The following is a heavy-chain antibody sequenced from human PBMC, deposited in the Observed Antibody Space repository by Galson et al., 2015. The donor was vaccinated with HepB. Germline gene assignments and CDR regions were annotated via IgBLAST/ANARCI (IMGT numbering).Heavy chain of an antibody. V-gene: IGHV3-15*01. D-gene: IGHD5-18*01. CDR2: IKSKTDGGTT. CDR1: GFTFSNAW. Sequence: SLRLSCAASGFTFSNAWMSWVRQAPGKGLEWVGRIKSKTDGGTTDYAAPVKGRITISRDDSKNTLYLQMNSLKTEDTAVYYCTTEGGYSYGYFDYWGQGTLVTVSS. CDR3: TTEGGYSYGYFDY. J-gene: IGHJ4*02.